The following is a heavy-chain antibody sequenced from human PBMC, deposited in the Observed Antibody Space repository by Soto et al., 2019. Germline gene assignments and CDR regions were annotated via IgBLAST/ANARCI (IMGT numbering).Heavy chain of an antibody. Sequence: PGESLKISCKVSGYIIKNYWIGWVRQMPGQGLEWMGIIFPGDSDTRYSPSFQGHVTISVDKSISTAYVQWSSLKASDSAIYYCFRGGVTSRTFDYWGQGTLVTVSS. D-gene: IGHD3-16*01. CDR1: GYIIKNYW. CDR2: IFPGDSDT. J-gene: IGHJ4*02. V-gene: IGHV5-51*01. CDR3: FRGGVTSRTFDY.